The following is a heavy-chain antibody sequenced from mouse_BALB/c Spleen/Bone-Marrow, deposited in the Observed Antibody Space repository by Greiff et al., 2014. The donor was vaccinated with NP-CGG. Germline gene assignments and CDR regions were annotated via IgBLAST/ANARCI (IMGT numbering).Heavy chain of an antibody. CDR2: IDPANGNT. D-gene: IGHD1-1*01. CDR3: AGYYYGSSLFAY. CDR1: GFNIKDTY. V-gene: IGHV14-3*02. J-gene: IGHJ3*01. Sequence: SGAELVKPGASVKLSCTASGFNIKDTYMHWVKQRPEQGLEWIGRIDPANGNTKYDPKFQGKATITADTSSNTAYLQLSSLTCGGVALYFCAGYYYGSSLFAYWGQGTLVTVS.